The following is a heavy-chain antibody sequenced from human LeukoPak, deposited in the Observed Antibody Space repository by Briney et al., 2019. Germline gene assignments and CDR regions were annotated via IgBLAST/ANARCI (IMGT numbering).Heavy chain of an antibody. CDR1: GFTFSSYA. D-gene: IGHD1-1*01. Sequence: PGGSLRLSCAASGFTFSSYAMHWVRQAPGKGLEWVAVISYDGSNKYYADSVKGRFTISRDNSKNTLYLQMNSLRAEDTAVYYCARDIRLGTTGILDYWGQGTLVIVSS. V-gene: IGHV3-30-3*01. J-gene: IGHJ4*02. CDR2: ISYDGSNK. CDR3: ARDIRLGTTGILDY.